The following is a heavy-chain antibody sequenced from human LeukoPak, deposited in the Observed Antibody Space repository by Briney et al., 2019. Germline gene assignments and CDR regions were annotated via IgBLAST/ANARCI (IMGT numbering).Heavy chain of an antibody. CDR1: GYTFSSYA. D-gene: IGHD2-2*02. Sequence: GGSLRLSCAASGYTFSSYAMSWVRQAPGKGLEWVSGISGSGDSTYYADSVKGRFTISRDNSKNTLYLQMNGLRAEDTAVYYCAKTYRYCSSTSCYNYWGQGTLVTVSS. J-gene: IGHJ4*02. CDR3: AKTYRYCSSTSCYNY. V-gene: IGHV3-23*01. CDR2: ISGSGDST.